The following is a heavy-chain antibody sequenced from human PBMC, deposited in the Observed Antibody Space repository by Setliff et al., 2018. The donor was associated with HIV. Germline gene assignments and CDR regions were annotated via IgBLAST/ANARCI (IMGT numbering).Heavy chain of an antibody. CDR2: ISTSGNT. Sequence: SETLSLTCSVSGGSLQGYYWSWIRQPAGTGLQWIGRISTSGNTNYNPSLKNRLTMSLDTSKQQFSLRLSSVTAADTAVYKCVRHVWSDDFLVPGWFDSWSQGTLVTVSS. CDR3: VRHVWSDDFLVPGWFDS. V-gene: IGHV4-4*07. CDR1: GGSLQGYY. J-gene: IGHJ5*01. D-gene: IGHD3-3*01.